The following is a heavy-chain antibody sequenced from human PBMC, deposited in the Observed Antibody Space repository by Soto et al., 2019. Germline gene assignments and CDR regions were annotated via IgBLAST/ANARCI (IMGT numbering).Heavy chain of an antibody. D-gene: IGHD2-2*01. CDR1: GFTFSAYC. Sequence: PGGSLRLSCAASGFTFSAYCMHWVRQAPGKGLEWVAVISYDGSNKYYADSVKGRFTISRDNSKNTLYLQMNSLRAEDTAVYYCARKMGCISTSCYGVYYYGMDVWGQGTTVTVSS. CDR2: ISYDGSNK. V-gene: IGHV3-30*03. J-gene: IGHJ6*02. CDR3: ARKMGCISTSCYGVYYYGMDV.